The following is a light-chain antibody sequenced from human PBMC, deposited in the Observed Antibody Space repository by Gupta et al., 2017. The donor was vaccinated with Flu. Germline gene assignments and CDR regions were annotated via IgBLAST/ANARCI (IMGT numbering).Light chain of an antibody. Sequence: SYVLTQPPSVAVAPGQTARITCGGNNIGSKSVHWYQQKPGQAPVLVVYEDSDRPSGIPDRFSGSNSGNTATLTLSRVEAGDEADYYWHAWDSSGDHVVFCGGTKLTVL. CDR2: EDS. CDR3: HAWDSSGDHVV. J-gene: IGLJ2*01. CDR1: NIGSKS. V-gene: IGLV3-21*02.